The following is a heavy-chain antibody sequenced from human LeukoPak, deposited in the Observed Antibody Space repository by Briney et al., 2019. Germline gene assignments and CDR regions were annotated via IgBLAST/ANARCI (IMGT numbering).Heavy chain of an antibody. CDR3: AVAVVGGHDY. Sequence: GGSLRLSCAASGFTFSSYAMHWVRQAPGKGLEWVSGISGSGESTDYADSVKGRFTISRDNSKNTLYLQMNSLRAEDTAVYYCAVAVVGGHDYWGQGTLVTVSS. CDR1: GFTFSSYA. CDR2: ISGSGEST. J-gene: IGHJ4*02. V-gene: IGHV3-23*01. D-gene: IGHD6-19*01.